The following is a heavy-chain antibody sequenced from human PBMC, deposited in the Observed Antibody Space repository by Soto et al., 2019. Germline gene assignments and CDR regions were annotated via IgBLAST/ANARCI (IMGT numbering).Heavy chain of an antibody. CDR1: GGSISSSFW. D-gene: IGHD1-26*01. J-gene: IGHJ4*01. V-gene: IGHV4-4*02. Sequence: SETLSLTCAVSGGSISSSFWWTWVRQPPGKGLEWIGEIYHIGITHYNPSLKSRVTISVDKSTNQFSLKLNSVTAADTAVYYCARRYGGNLDYWGHGTLVTVSS. CDR2: IYHIGIT. CDR3: ARRYGGNLDY.